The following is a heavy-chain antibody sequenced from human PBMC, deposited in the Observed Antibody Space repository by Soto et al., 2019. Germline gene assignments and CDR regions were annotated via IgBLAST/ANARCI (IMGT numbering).Heavy chain of an antibody. CDR2: IGPEGGAT. J-gene: IGHJ4*02. Sequence: ASVKVSCKTSGYTFTGHYIHWVRQAPQQGPEWMGEIGPEGGATRYAEKFRGRVTMTMDTSITTVYMELRNLSPDDTAVYYCGRGRSGQIVIFYWGQGPPVTVSS. V-gene: IGHV1-2*02. CDR3: GRGRSGQIVIFY. D-gene: IGHD1-26*01. CDR1: GYTFTGHY.